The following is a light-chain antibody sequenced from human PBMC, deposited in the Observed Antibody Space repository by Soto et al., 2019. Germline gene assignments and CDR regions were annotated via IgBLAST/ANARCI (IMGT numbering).Light chain of an antibody. J-gene: IGKJ2*01. V-gene: IGKV2-24*01. CDR1: QSIVHSDGNTY. Sequence: DIVLTQTPLSSPVTLGQPASISCRSSQSIVHSDGNTYLSWLQQRPGQPPRLLIYKVSNRLSGVPDRFSGSGAERDFTPEISRVEAEDVGVSYCMQATQYRPYTFGQGTKLEIK. CDR2: KVS. CDR3: MQATQYRPYT.